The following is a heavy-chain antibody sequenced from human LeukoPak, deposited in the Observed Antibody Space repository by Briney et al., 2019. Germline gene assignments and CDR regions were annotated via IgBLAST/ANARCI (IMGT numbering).Heavy chain of an antibody. CDR1: GYTFTSYD. D-gene: IGHD3-3*01. V-gene: IGHV1-8*01. J-gene: IGHJ4*02. Sequence: ASVKVSCKASGYTFTSYDINWVRQATGQGLEWMGWMNPNSGNTGYAQKFRGRVTMTRNTSISTAYMELSSLRSEDTAVYYCARGLSITIFGVVKSGYYFDYWGQGTLVTVSS. CDR3: ARGLSITIFGVVKSGYYFDY. CDR2: MNPNSGNT.